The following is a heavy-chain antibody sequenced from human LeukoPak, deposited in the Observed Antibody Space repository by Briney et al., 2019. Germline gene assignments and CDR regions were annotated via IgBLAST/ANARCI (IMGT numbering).Heavy chain of an antibody. J-gene: IGHJ4*02. CDR2: IYPGDSDT. Sequence: GESLKISCKSSGNNFRKHWTAWVRQMPGKGLELMGYIYPGDSDTRYSPSFQGHVTISADTSISTAYLQWSSVKASDTAMYYCATLRDGYHLYDYWGQGTLVTASS. CDR3: ATLRDGYHLYDY. CDR1: GNNFRKHW. V-gene: IGHV5-51*01. D-gene: IGHD5-24*01.